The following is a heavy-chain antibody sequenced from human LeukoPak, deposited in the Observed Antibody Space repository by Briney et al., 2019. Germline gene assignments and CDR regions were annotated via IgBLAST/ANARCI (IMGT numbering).Heavy chain of an antibody. V-gene: IGHV4-39*01. D-gene: IGHD6-19*01. Sequence: PSETLSLTCTVSGSSISSSSYYWGWIRQPPGKGLEWIGSIYYSGSTYYNPSLKSRVTISVDTSKNQFSLKLSSVTAADAAVYYCARRLAIAVAAPWYWGQGTLVTVSS. CDR2: IYYSGST. J-gene: IGHJ4*02. CDR1: GSSISSSSYY. CDR3: ARRLAIAVAAPWY.